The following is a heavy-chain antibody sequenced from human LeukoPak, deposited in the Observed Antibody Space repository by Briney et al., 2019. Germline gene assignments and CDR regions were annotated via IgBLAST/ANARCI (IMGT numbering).Heavy chain of an antibody. Sequence: ASVKVSCKASGYTFTSYYMHWVRQAPGQGLEWMGIVNPSGGSTTYAQKLQGRVTITTDTSTSTAYMELRSLRSDDTAVYYCARMGYYYGMDVWGQGTTVTVSS. CDR2: VNPSGGST. V-gene: IGHV1-46*01. CDR3: ARMGYYYGMDV. CDR1: GYTFTSYY. J-gene: IGHJ6*02.